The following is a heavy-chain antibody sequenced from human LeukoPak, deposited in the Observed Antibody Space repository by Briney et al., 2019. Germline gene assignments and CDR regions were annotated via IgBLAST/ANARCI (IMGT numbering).Heavy chain of an antibody. CDR1: GYSFDNHW. CDR3: TRHAYNGNPTAHV. V-gene: IGHV5-51*01. J-gene: IGHJ4*02. CDR2: IYPGNSDA. Sequence: GKSLKISWKGSGYSFDNHWIGWVRQMPGKGLEWMGIIYPGNSDARYSPSFQGQVTISADKSISTAFLQWSSLKASDTAVYYCTRHAYNGNPTAHVWGRGTLVTVSS. D-gene: IGHD2-8*01.